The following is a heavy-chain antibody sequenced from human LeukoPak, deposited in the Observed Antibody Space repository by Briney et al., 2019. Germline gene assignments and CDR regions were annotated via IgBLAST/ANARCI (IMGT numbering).Heavy chain of an antibody. J-gene: IGHJ4*02. Sequence: PGGSLRLSCTASGFTFSNHAMTWVRQAPGKGLEWVATIGGRRGGIFCADSVEGRFTISRDDAKNALFLQMYSLRPEDTAFYYCAQDYSDVDSYYHPYGDWGQGTLVTVSS. D-gene: IGHD3-10*01. CDR2: IGGRRGGI. CDR1: GFTFSNHA. CDR3: AQDYSDVDSYYHPYGD. V-gene: IGHV3-23*01.